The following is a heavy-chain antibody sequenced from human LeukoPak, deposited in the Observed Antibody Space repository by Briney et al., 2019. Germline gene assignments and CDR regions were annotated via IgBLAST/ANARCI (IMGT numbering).Heavy chain of an antibody. CDR3: AGEDAGRGWFDP. J-gene: IGHJ5*02. CDR2: IYYSGGT. Sequence: SETLSLTCTVSGGSISSSTYFWGWVRQPPGKGLEWIGSIYYSGGTYCNPSLKSRVSISVDTSKNQFSLKLSSVTAADTAVYYCAGEDAGRGWFDPWGQGTLVTVSS. V-gene: IGHV4-39*02. CDR1: GGSISSSTYF. D-gene: IGHD3-10*01.